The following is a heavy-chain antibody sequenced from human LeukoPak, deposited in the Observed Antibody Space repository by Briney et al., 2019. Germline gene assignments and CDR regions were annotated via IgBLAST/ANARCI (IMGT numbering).Heavy chain of an antibody. CDR3: ARGMSYDSSGTKDY. CDR1: RYTFTGYY. D-gene: IGHD3-22*01. CDR2: INPNSGGT. Sequence: GASVKVSCKASRYTFTGYYVHWVRQAPGQGLEWMGWINPNSGGTIYSQKFQGRVTMTRDTSISTAYMELSRLRSDDTAVYYCARGMSYDSSGTKDYWGQGTLVTVSS. J-gene: IGHJ4*02. V-gene: IGHV1-2*02.